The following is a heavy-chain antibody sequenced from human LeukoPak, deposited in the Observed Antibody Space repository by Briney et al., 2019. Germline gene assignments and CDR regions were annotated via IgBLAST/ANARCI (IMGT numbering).Heavy chain of an antibody. D-gene: IGHD3-10*01. CDR1: GFTFSTYG. J-gene: IGHJ4*02. CDR2: ISYDGSNK. CDR3: AKDITMVRGVVSAFDY. V-gene: IGHV3-30*18. Sequence: GGSLRLSCAASGFTFSTYGMHWVRQAPGKGLEWVAVISYDGSNKYYADSVQGRFTISRDNSKNTLCLQMNSLRAEDTAVYYCAKDITMVRGVVSAFDYWGQGTLVTVSS.